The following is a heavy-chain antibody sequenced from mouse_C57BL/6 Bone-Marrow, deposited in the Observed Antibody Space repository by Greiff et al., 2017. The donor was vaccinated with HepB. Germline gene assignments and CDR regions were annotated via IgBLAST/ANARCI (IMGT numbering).Heavy chain of an antibody. V-gene: IGHV10-3*01. CDR3: VREGIYGNWYYFDY. D-gene: IGHD2-1*01. Sequence: EVQLVESGGGLVQPKGSLKLSCAASGFTFNTYAMHWVRQAPGKGLEWVARIRSKSSNYATYYADSVKDRFTISRDDSQSMLYLQMNNLKTEDTAMYYCVREGIYGNWYYFDYWGQGTTLTVSS. J-gene: IGHJ2*01. CDR2: IRSKSSNYAT. CDR1: GFTFNTYA.